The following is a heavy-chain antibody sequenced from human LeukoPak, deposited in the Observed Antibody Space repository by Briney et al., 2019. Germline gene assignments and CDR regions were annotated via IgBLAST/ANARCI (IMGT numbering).Heavy chain of an antibody. V-gene: IGHV3-7*01. Sequence: GGSLRLSCAASGFTFSSYWMSWVRQAPGKGLEWVASIKQDGSEKYYVDSVKGRFTISRDNAKNSLYLQMNSLRAEDTAVYYCARELVVGATISTDAFDIWGQGTMVTVSS. CDR1: GFTFSSYW. CDR3: ARELVVGATISTDAFDI. J-gene: IGHJ3*02. D-gene: IGHD1-26*01. CDR2: IKQDGSEK.